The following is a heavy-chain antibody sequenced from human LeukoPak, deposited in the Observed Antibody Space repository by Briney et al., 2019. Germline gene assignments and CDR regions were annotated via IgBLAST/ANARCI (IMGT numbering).Heavy chain of an antibody. Sequence: SETLSLTCAVYGGSFSGYYWSWIRQPPGKGLEWIGEINPSGSTNYNPSLKSRVTISVDTSKNQFSLKLSSVTAADTAVYYCARWGSGWYYFDYWGQGTLVTVSS. D-gene: IGHD6-19*01. V-gene: IGHV4-34*01. CDR1: GGSFSGYY. CDR2: INPSGST. J-gene: IGHJ4*02. CDR3: ARWGSGWYYFDY.